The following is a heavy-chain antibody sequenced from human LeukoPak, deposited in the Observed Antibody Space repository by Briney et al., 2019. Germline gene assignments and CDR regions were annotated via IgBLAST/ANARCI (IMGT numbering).Heavy chain of an antibody. CDR2: ISAYNGNT. J-gene: IGHJ3*02. D-gene: IGHD1-7*01. Sequence: ASVKVSCKASGYTFTSYGISWVRQAPGQGLEWMGRISAYNGNTNYAQKLQGRVTMTTDTSTSTAYMELRSLRSDDTAVYYCARDPPRITGTKADAFDIWGQGTMVTVSP. CDR1: GYTFTSYG. V-gene: IGHV1-18*01. CDR3: ARDPPRITGTKADAFDI.